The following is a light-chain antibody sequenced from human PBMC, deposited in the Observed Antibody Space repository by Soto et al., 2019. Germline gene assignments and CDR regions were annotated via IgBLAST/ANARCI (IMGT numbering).Light chain of an antibody. CDR1: QSIGRW. CDR3: QQYETFSGT. CDR2: DAS. V-gene: IGKV1-5*01. J-gene: IGKJ1*01. Sequence: DIQMTQSPSTLSASVGDRIIITCRASQSIGRWLAWYQQKPGEAPKLLIYDASALPRGVPSRFSGSGSGTKFTLTIASLQPDDFATYYCQQYETFSGTFGPGTKVDIK.